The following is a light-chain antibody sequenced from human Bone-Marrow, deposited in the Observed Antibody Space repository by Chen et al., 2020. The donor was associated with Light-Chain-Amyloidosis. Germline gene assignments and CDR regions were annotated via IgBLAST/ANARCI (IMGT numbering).Light chain of an antibody. CDR3: QQAHSFPLS. V-gene: IGKV1-12*01. J-gene: IGKJ4*01. Sequence: IQMTQSPSSVSASVGDTVTLTCRASRDVSRWLAWYQQKPGKAPRLLIYAASSLQSGVPSRFSGSGSGTDFTLTISSLLPEDFATYFCQQAHSFPLSFGGGTKVEI. CDR1: RDVSRW. CDR2: AAS.